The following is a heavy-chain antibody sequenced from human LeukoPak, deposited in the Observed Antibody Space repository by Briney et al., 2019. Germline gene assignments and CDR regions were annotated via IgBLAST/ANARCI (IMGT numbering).Heavy chain of an antibody. CDR1: GFTFSSYS. Sequence: PGGSLRLSCAASGFTFSSYSMNWVRQAPGKGLEWVSAIGGRGGSTHYADSVKGRFTISRDNSNNTLYVQMDSLRAEDTAVYYCARWDYDTSRYFERLWGQGTLVTVSS. J-gene: IGHJ4*02. D-gene: IGHD3-22*01. CDR2: IGGRGGST. CDR3: ARWDYDTSRYFERL. V-gene: IGHV3-23*01.